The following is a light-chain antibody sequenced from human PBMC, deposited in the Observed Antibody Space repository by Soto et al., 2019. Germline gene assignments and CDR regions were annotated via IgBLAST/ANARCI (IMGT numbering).Light chain of an antibody. V-gene: IGKV3-20*01. Sequence: EIVLTQSPGTLSLSPGEGASLSCRASQSVSSGAVGWYRQKRGQAPGLLIYGASKRATGTPDRFIGSGSGSDFTLTLSILEPEDFAFYYCHYYDKLSKPLTFGQGTRLE. J-gene: IGKJ5*01. CDR1: QSVSSGA. CDR2: GAS. CDR3: HYYDKLSKPLT.